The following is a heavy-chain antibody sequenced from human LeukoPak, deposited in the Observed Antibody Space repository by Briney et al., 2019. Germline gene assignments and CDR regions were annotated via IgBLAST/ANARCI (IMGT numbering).Heavy chain of an antibody. V-gene: IGHV3-74*01. Sequence: PGGSLRLSCAASGFTFSDYYMSWVRQAPGKGLVWVSRINSDGSSTSYADSVKGRFTISRDNAKNTLYLQMNSLRAEDTAVYYCARDRDSDYFDYWGQGTLVTVSS. J-gene: IGHJ4*02. CDR3: ARDRDSDYFDY. CDR1: GFTFSDYY. CDR2: INSDGSST. D-gene: IGHD2-15*01.